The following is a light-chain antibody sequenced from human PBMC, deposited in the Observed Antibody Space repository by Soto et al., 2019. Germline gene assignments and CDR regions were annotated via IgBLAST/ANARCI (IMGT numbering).Light chain of an antibody. Sequence: EVVMTQYLATLSSFPDERVTLSCRASQYINTRFAWYQHRPGQSPRPLIDQTSLRAAGIPARFSAIASGTDFTLTISDVKHEDFALYYGHQRQSWTRTFCQGTKV. CDR2: QTS. CDR3: HQRQSWTRT. J-gene: IGKJ1*01. V-gene: IGKV3-11*01. CDR1: QYINTR.